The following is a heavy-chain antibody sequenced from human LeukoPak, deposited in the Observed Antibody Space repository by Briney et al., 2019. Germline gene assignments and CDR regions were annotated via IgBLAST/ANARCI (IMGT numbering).Heavy chain of an antibody. J-gene: IGHJ6*03. V-gene: IGHV1-46*01. CDR1: GYTFTSYY. CDR2: INPSGGST. Sequence: ASVKVSCKASGYTFTSYYMHWVRQAPGQGLEWMGIINPSGGSTSYAQKFQGRVTMTRDTSTSTVYMELSSLRSEDTAVYYCARDRRYCSSTSCLGYYYYYMDVWGKGTTVTVSS. CDR3: ARDRRYCSSTSCLGYYYYYMDV. D-gene: IGHD2-2*01.